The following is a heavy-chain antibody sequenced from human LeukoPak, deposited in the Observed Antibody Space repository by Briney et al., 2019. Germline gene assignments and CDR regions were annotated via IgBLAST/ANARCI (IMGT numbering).Heavy chain of an antibody. CDR2: MYNNGNT. J-gene: IGHJ4*02. Sequence: GGSLRLSCAASGLTVSSKYMSWVRQAPGKGLEWVSVMYNNGNTHYADSVKGRFTISRDNAKNTLYLQMNSLRPEDTAVYYCARDLISGLTTRDDWGQGTLVTVSS. V-gene: IGHV3-53*01. CDR1: GLTVSSKY. D-gene: IGHD4-11*01. CDR3: ARDLISGLTTRDD.